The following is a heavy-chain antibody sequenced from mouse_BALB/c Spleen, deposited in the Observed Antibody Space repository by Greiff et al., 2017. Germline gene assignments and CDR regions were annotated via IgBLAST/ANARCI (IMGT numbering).Heavy chain of an antibody. D-gene: IGHD2-2*01. CDR3: AKDGGYAYYAMDY. CDR1: GFSLTSYG. V-gene: IGHV2-9*02. Sequence: QVQLKESGPGLVAPSQSLSITCTVSGFSLTSYGVHWVRQPPGKGLEWLGVIWTGGSTNYNSALMSRLSISKDNSKSQVFLKMNSLQTDDTAMYYCAKDGGYAYYAMDYWGQGTSVTVSS. J-gene: IGHJ4*01. CDR2: IWTGGST.